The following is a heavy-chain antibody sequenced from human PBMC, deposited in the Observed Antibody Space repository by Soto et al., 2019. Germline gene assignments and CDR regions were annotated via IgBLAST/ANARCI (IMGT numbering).Heavy chain of an antibody. CDR3: ARDPPYLNRPYYYGMDV. V-gene: IGHV1-46*03. Sequence: QVQLVQSGAEVKKPGASVKVSCKASGYTFTSYYMHWVRQAPGQGLEWMGIINPSGGSTSYAQKFQGRVTMTRDTSTSTVYMELSSLRSEDTAVYYCARDPPYLNRPYYYGMDVWGQGTTVTVSS. CDR2: INPSGGST. J-gene: IGHJ6*02. CDR1: GYTFTSYY.